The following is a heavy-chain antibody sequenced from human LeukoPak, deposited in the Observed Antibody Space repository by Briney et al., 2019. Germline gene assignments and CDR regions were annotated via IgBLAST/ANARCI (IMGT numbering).Heavy chain of an antibody. CDR1: GGSIFNSKYY. D-gene: IGHD6-13*01. V-gene: IGHV4-39*07. Sequence: SETLSLTCTVSGGSIFNSKYYWGWIRQSPGRGLEWIGSMYYSGIIYYNPSLKSRVTISIDMSKNQFSLTLTSVTAADTAVYYCVRDSTYSSSWPGEFDPWGQGTLVTVSS. CDR3: VRDSTYSSSWPGEFDP. J-gene: IGHJ5*02. CDR2: MYYSGII.